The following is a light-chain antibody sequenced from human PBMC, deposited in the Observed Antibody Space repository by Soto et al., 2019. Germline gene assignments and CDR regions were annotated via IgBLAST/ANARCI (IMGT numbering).Light chain of an antibody. CDR3: QQYGSSPKT. CDR2: GAS. CDR1: QSVSSSY. V-gene: IGKV3-20*01. J-gene: IGKJ1*01. Sequence: EIVLTQSPGTLSLSPGERATLSCRASQSVSSSYLAWYQQKPGQAPRLLIYGASSRATVIPDRFSGSGSVTDFNITISRLEPEDFAVYYCQQYGSSPKTFGQGTKVEIK.